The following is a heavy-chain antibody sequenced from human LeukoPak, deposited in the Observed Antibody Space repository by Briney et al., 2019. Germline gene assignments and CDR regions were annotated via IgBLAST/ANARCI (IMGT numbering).Heavy chain of an antibody. CDR2: IYPGDSDT. Sequence: GESLKISCKGSGYSFTSYWIGWVRQMPGKGLEWMGIIYPGDSDTRYSPSFQGRVTISADKSISTAYLQWSSLKASDTAMYYCARHAAGYYPGNAFDIWGQGTMVTVSS. CDR1: GYSFTSYW. J-gene: IGHJ3*02. CDR3: ARHAAGYYPGNAFDI. V-gene: IGHV5-51*01. D-gene: IGHD2-8*01.